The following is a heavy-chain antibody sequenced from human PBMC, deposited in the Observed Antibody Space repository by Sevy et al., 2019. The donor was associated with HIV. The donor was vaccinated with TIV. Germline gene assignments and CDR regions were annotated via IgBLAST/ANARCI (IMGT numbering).Heavy chain of an antibody. V-gene: IGHV1-18*01. Sequence: ASVKVSCKASGYTFASYGISWVRQAPGQGLEWMGWISPYNGKTNYAQKLQGRVTMTTHTSTSTAYMEVRSLRSDDTAVYYCARGYNWNINFDYWGQGTLVTVSS. D-gene: IGHD1-1*01. J-gene: IGHJ4*02. CDR1: GYTFASYG. CDR2: ISPYNGKT. CDR3: ARGYNWNINFDY.